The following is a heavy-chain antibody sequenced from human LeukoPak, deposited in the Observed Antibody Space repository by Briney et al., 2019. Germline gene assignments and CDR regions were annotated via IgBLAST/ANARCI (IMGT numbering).Heavy chain of an antibody. CDR1: GFTFTSSA. CDR3: ARGAYYYDSSGYWYY. J-gene: IGHJ4*02. D-gene: IGHD3-22*01. CDR2: IVVGSGNT. Sequence: SVKVSCKASGFTFTSSAMQWVRQARGQRLEWIGWIVVGSGNTNYAQKFQERVTITTDTSTSTAYMELRSLRSDDTAVYYCARGAYYYDSSGYWYYWGQGTLVTVSS. V-gene: IGHV1-58*02.